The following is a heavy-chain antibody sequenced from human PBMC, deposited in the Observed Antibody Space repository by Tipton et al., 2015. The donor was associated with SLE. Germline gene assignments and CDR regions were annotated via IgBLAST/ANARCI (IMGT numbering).Heavy chain of an antibody. CDR3: ARAVGWFDP. CDR2: IYTSGST. D-gene: IGHD2-15*01. V-gene: IGHV4-4*07. CDR1: GFTFSSYS. Sequence: LRLSCAASGFTFSSYSMNWVRQAPGKGLEWIGRIYTSGSTNYNPSLKSRVTMSVDTSKNQFSLKLSSVTAADTAVYYCARAVGWFDPWGQGTLVTVSS. J-gene: IGHJ5*02.